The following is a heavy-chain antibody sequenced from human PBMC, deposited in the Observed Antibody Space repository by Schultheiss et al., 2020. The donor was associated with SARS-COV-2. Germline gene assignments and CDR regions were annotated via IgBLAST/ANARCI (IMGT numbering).Heavy chain of an antibody. Sequence: SETLSLTCAVYGGSFSGYYWSWIRQPPGKGLEWIGEINHSGSTNYNPSLKSRVTISVDTSKNQFSLKLSSVTAADTAVYYCASIGQLGFDYWGQGTLVTVSS. CDR3: ASIGQLGFDY. CDR2: INHSGST. V-gene: IGHV4-34*01. J-gene: IGHJ4*02. D-gene: IGHD5-18*01. CDR1: GGSFSGYY.